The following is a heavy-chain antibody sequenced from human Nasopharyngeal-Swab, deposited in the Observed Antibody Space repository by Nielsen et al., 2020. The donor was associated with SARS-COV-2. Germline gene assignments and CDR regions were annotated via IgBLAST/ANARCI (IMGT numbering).Heavy chain of an antibody. Sequence: GESLKISCAASGFTFSIYAMSWVRQARGKGLEWVSAISGSGGSTYYADSVKGRFTISRDNSKNTLYLQMNSLRAEDTAVYYCAKEEYSSSWYIGDYWGQGTLVTVSS. V-gene: IGHV3-23*01. D-gene: IGHD6-13*01. CDR3: AKEEYSSSWYIGDY. CDR2: ISGSGGST. J-gene: IGHJ4*02. CDR1: GFTFSIYA.